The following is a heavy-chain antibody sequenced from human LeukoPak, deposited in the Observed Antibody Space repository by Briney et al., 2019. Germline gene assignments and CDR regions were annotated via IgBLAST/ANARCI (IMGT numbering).Heavy chain of an antibody. CDR1: GYSISSGYY. Sequence: SETLSLTCAVSGYSISSGYYWGWIRQPPGKGLEWIGSIYHSGSTYYNPSLKSRVTISVDTSKNRFSLKLSSVTAADTAVYYCARQAGYFDWLDYWGQGTLVTVSS. D-gene: IGHD3-9*01. V-gene: IGHV4-38-2*01. J-gene: IGHJ4*02. CDR2: IYHSGST. CDR3: ARQAGYFDWLDY.